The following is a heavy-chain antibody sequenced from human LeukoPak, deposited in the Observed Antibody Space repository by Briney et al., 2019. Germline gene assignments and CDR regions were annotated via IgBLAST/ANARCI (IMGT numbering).Heavy chain of an antibody. CDR2: IDRDGITT. V-gene: IGHV3-74*01. Sequence: GGSLRLSCTASTRYFTNYWMHWVRQVPGKGLAWVSRIDRDGITTHYAESVEGRFTISRHNAKNTVYLLMNSLRAEDTAIYYCGTSRWSGFVDSWGQGTLVTVSS. D-gene: IGHD3-3*01. CDR1: TRYFTNYW. J-gene: IGHJ5*01. CDR3: GTSRWSGFVDS.